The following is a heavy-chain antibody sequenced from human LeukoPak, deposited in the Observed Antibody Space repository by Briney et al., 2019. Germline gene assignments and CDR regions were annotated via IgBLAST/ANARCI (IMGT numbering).Heavy chain of an antibody. D-gene: IGHD5-24*01. CDR1: GFTFSYYA. CDR2: ISYDGYDK. V-gene: IGHV3-30-3*01. CDR3: ARGGGRRTERWLRFLSH. J-gene: IGHJ4*02. Sequence: GGSLRLSCAASGFTFSYYAMHWVRQAPGKGLEWVALISYDGYDKFYADSVKGRSTISRDNSQNTLYLQMNSLRNEDTAVYYCARGGGRRTERWLRFLSHWGQGTLVTVSS.